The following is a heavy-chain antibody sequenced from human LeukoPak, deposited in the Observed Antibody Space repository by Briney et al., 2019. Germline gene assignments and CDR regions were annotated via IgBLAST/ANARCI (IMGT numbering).Heavy chain of an antibody. J-gene: IGHJ4*02. CDR1: GFTFSSYW. V-gene: IGHV3-7*01. Sequence: GGSLRLSCEASGFTFSSYWMSWVRQAPGKGLEWVANIRDDGGEIYYVDSVKGRFTISRDNAKSSLFLQTNSLRAEDAAVYYCARDKPRGSYYGSIFDSWGQGTLVTVSS. CDR2: IRDDGGEI. CDR3: ARDKPRGSYYGSIFDS. D-gene: IGHD1-26*01.